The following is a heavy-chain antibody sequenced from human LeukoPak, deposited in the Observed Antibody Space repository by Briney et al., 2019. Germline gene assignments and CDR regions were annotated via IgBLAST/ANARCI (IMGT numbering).Heavy chain of an antibody. CDR3: ALGDVVVTAAIDY. V-gene: IGHV3-7*01. D-gene: IGHD2-2*02. CDR2: IKQDGSEK. Sequence: GGSLRLSGAASGFTFSTYWMSWVRQAPGKGLEWVASIKQDGSEKYYVDSVKGRFTISRDNAKNSLYLQMNSLRAEDTAVYYCALGDVVVTAAIDYWGQGTLVTVSS. CDR1: GFTFSTYW. J-gene: IGHJ4*02.